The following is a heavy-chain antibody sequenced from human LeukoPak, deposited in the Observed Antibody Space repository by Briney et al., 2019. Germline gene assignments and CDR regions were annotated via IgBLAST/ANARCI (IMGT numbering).Heavy chain of an antibody. CDR2: ISGSGGST. D-gene: IGHD3-10*01. CDR1: GFTFSSYA. CDR3: AKVGFGELLTTVLDFDY. Sequence: GGSLRLSCAASGFTFSSYAMSWVRQAPGKGLEWVSAISGSGGSTYYADSVKGRFTISRDNSKNTLYLQMNSLRAEDTAVYYCAKVGFGELLTTVLDFDYWGQGTLVTVSS. V-gene: IGHV3-23*01. J-gene: IGHJ4*02.